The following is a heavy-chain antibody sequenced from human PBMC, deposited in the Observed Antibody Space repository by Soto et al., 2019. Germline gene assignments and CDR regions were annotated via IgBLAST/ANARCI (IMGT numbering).Heavy chain of an antibody. CDR1: GYTFTSYA. Sequence: GASVKVSCKASGYTFTSYAMHWVRQATGQRLEWMGWINAGNGNTKYSQKFQGRVTITRDTSASTAYMELSSLRSEDTAVYYCARSYDSSGYVPFQHWGQGTLVTVSS. J-gene: IGHJ1*01. CDR3: ARSYDSSGYVPFQH. D-gene: IGHD3-22*01. CDR2: INAGNGNT. V-gene: IGHV1-3*01.